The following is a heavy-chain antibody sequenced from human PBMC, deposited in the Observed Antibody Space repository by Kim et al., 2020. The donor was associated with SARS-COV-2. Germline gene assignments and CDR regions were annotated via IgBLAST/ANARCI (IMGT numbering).Heavy chain of an antibody. CDR1: GYTFTGYY. J-gene: IGHJ4*02. D-gene: IGHD6-6*01. CDR3: AREGGSSGRYYFDY. CDR2: INPNSGGT. Sequence: ASVKVSCKASGYTFTGYYMHWVRQAPGQGLEWMGWINPNSGGTNYAQKFQGRVTMTRDTSISTAYMELSRLRSDDTAVYYCAREGGSSGRYYFDYWGQGTLVTVSS. V-gene: IGHV1-2*02.